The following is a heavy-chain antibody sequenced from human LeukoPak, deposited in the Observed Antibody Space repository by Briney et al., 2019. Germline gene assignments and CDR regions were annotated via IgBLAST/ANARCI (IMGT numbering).Heavy chain of an antibody. CDR3: ARVADYNGPVYFDY. V-gene: IGHV4-39*07. CDR1: GGSISSSSYY. CDR2: IYYSGST. J-gene: IGHJ4*02. Sequence: SETLSLTCTVSGGSISSSSYYWGWIRQPPGKGLEWIGSIYYSGSTYYNPSLKSRVTISVDTSKNQFSLKLSSVTAADTAVYYCARVADYNGPVYFDYWGQGTLVTVSS. D-gene: IGHD1-14*01.